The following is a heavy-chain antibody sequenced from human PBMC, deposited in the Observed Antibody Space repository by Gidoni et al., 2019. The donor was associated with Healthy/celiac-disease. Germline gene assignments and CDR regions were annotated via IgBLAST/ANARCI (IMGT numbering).Heavy chain of an antibody. J-gene: IGHJ4*02. D-gene: IGHD6-19*01. V-gene: IGHV5-51*01. Sequence: EVQLVQSGAEVKKPGESLKISCKGSGYSFTSYWIGWVRQMPGKGLEWMGIIYPGDSDTRYSPSFQGQVTISADKSISTAYLQWSSLKASDTAMYYCARSHNPGYSSGGTGIFFDYWGQGTLVTVSS. CDR1: GYSFTSYW. CDR3: ARSHNPGYSSGGTGIFFDY. CDR2: IYPGDSDT.